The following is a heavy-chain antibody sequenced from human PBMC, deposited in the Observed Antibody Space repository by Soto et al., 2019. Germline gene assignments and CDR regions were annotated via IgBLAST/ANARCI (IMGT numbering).Heavy chain of an antibody. CDR3: ARAFSSGWGGDFDY. CDR1: GGTFSNYA. CDR2: IIPMFGST. V-gene: IGHV1-69*06. J-gene: IGHJ4*02. Sequence: QVQVVHSGAEVKKPGSSVKVSCEASGGTFSNYAISWVRQAPGQGLEWMGGIIPMFGSTNYAQKFQGRLTITADKSTNTSHMELSSLKSEDTAWYYCARAFSSGWGGDFDYCDQGTLVPVSS. D-gene: IGHD6-19*01.